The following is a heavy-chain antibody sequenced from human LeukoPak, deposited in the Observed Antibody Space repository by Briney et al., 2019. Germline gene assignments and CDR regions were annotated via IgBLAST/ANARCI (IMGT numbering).Heavy chain of an antibody. CDR3: AGDRGVGAAVFFDF. V-gene: IGHV6-1*01. Sequence: SRTLSLTCAISGDNVSSSYVTWNWIRQSPSRGLEWLGRTYYRSKWYNDYAVSVKSRMTIIPDTSKNQFSLHLNSVTPDDTALYYCAGDRGVGAAVFFDFWGLGTLVTVSS. CDR2: TYYRSKWYN. D-gene: IGHD1-26*01. J-gene: IGHJ4*02. CDR1: GDNVSSSYVT.